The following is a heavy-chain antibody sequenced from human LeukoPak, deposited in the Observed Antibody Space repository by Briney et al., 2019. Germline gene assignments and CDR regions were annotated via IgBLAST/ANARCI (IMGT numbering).Heavy chain of an antibody. Sequence: ASVKVSCKASGYTFTSYGISWVRQAPGRGLEWMGWISAYNGNTNYAQKLQGRVTMTTDTSTSTAYMELRSLRSDDTAVYYCARERPPSLYYDTNWFDPWGQGTLVTVSS. J-gene: IGHJ5*02. CDR2: ISAYNGNT. CDR3: ARERPPSLYYDTNWFDP. D-gene: IGHD3-9*01. CDR1: GYTFTSYG. V-gene: IGHV1-18*01.